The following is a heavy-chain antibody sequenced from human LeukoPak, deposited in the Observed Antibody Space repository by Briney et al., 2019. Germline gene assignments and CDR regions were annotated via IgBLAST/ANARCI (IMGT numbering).Heavy chain of an antibody. Sequence: GGSLRLSCAASGFSFGDYSMTWVRQAPGKGLEWVSYIRSDSSAIYYADSVKGRFTISRDNAKKSLYLQMNSLRAEDAAVYYWASREGYYYDSSGIALGIWGQGTLVTVSS. J-gene: IGHJ4*02. CDR2: IRSDSSAI. V-gene: IGHV3-48*01. CDR3: ASREGYYYDSSGIALGI. CDR1: GFSFGDYS. D-gene: IGHD3-22*01.